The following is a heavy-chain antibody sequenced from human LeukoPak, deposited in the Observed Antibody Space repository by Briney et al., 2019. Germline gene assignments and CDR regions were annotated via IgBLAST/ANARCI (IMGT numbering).Heavy chain of an antibody. J-gene: IGHJ3*02. CDR3: ATEGGSGSYYGDDAFDM. CDR1: GFSFTNTW. D-gene: IGHD3-10*01. CDR2: VKSKADDGTT. V-gene: IGHV3-15*01. Sequence: KPGGSLRLSCEASGFSFTNTWMSWVRQAPGKGLEWVGRVKSKADDGTTDYAAPVQGGFTISRDDSKNTLSLQMNSLKTEDTAVYYCATEGGSGSYYGDDAFDMWGQGTMVTASS.